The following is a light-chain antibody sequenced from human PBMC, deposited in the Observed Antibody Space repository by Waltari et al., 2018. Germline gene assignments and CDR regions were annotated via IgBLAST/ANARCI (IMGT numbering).Light chain of an antibody. CDR3: KQYTNWPPT. Sequence: EIVMTQSPATLSVSPGEGATLSCRASQRVSSVLAWYQQKPGQAPRLLIYGASTRATGIPARFSGSGSGTEFTLTISSLQSEDFAVYYCKQYTNWPPTFGQGTKVEIK. CDR1: QRVSSV. J-gene: IGKJ1*01. CDR2: GAS. V-gene: IGKV3-15*01.